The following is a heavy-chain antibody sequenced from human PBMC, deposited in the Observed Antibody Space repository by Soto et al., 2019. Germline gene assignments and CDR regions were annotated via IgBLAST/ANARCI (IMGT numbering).Heavy chain of an antibody. CDR2: IIPIFGTA. D-gene: IGHD3-3*01. CDR3: ARWAVREEPEGRSDFWSGYYDAYYYYGMDV. V-gene: IGHV1-69*01. Sequence: SVKVSCKASGGTFGSYAISWVRQAPGQGLEWMGGIIPIFGTANYAQKFQGRVTITADESTSTAHMELSSLRSEDTAVYYCARWAVREEPEGRSDFWSGYYDAYYYYGMDVWGQGTTVTVSS. J-gene: IGHJ6*02. CDR1: GGTFGSYA.